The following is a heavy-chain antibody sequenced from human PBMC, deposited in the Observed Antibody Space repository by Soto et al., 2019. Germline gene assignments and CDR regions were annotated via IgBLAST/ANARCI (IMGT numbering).Heavy chain of an antibody. CDR1: GGTFSSYA. CDR2: IIPIFGTA. Sequence: SVKVSCKASGGTFSSYAISWVRQAPGQGLEWMGGIIPIFGTANYAQKFQGRVTITADESTSTAYMELSSLRSEDTAVYYCARVSNRGPNNYYYYGMDVWGQGTTVTVSS. V-gene: IGHV1-69*13. J-gene: IGHJ6*02. CDR3: ARVSNRGPNNYYYYGMDV. D-gene: IGHD3-10*01.